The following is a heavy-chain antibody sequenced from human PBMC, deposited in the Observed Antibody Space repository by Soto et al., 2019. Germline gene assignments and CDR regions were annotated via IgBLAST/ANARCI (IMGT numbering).Heavy chain of an antibody. CDR2: LYSGGST. Sequence: EVQLVESGGGLVQPGGSLRLSCAASGFTVSSNYMSWVRQAPGKGLECVSVLYSGGSTYYADSVKGRFTISRDSSKNTLYLHMNSLGAEDTAVYYCAREPRNRIAGSTTSEDYWGQGTLVTVSS. V-gene: IGHV3-66*01. D-gene: IGHD1-7*01. CDR1: GFTVSSNY. CDR3: AREPRNRIAGSTTSEDY. J-gene: IGHJ4*02.